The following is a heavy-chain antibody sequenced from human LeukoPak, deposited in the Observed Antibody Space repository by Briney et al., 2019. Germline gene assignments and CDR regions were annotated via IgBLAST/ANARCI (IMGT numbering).Heavy chain of an antibody. D-gene: IGHD2-2*03. V-gene: IGHV1-18*01. CDR2: ISAYNGNT. J-gene: IGHJ4*02. CDR3: ARDIRVGYCSSTSCYFLDY. Sequence: GASVKVSCKASGYTFTSYGISWVRQAPGQGLEWMGWISAYNGNTNYAQKLQGRVTMTTDTSTSTAYMELRSLRSDDTAVYYCARDIRVGYCSSTSCYFLDYWGQGTLVTVSS. CDR1: GYTFTSYG.